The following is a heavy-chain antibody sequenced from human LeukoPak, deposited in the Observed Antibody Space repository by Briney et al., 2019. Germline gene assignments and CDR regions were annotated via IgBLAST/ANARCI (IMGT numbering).Heavy chain of an antibody. CDR3: ATNILGYCSSTSCPYAHYYYYYMDV. V-gene: IGHV1-69*13. Sequence: ASVKVSCKASGGTFSSYAISWVRQAPGQGLEWMGGIIPIFGTANYAQKFQGRVTITADESTSTAYMELSSLRSEDTAVYYCATNILGYCSSTSCPYAHYYYYYMDVWGKGTTVTVSS. CDR2: IIPIFGTA. J-gene: IGHJ6*03. CDR1: GGTFSSYA. D-gene: IGHD2-2*01.